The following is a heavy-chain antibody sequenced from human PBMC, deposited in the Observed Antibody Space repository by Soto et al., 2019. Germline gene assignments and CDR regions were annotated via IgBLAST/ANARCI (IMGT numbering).Heavy chain of an antibody. CDR1: GFAFSNYD. D-gene: IGHD3-3*01. J-gene: IGHJ4*02. CDR3: AKFGGGYYAPLDY. Sequence: GGSLRLSCAASGFAFSNYDMTWVRQAPGKGLEWVSSISSSDTYIYYADSVKGRFTISRDNAKNSLYLQMNSLRAGDTAVYYCAKFGGGYYAPLDYWGQGTPVTVSS. V-gene: IGHV3-21*01. CDR2: ISSSDTYI.